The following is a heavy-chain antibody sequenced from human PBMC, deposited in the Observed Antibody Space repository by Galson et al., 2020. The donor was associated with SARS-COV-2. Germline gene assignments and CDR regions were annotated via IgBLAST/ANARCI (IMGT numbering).Heavy chain of an antibody. D-gene: IGHD1-20*01. Sequence: ASVQVSCKASGYTFTSYGISWVRQAPGQGLEWMGWISAYNGNTHYAQKLQGRVTMTTDTSTSTAYMELRSLRSDDTAVYYCARAGITGTVYYYYYYMDVWGKGTTVTVSS. J-gene: IGHJ6*03. CDR1: GYTFTSYG. V-gene: IGHV1-18*01. CDR2: ISAYNGNT. CDR3: ARAGITGTVYYYYYYMDV.